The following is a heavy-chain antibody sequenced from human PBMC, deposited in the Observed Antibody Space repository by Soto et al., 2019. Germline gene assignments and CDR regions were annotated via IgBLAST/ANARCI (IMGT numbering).Heavy chain of an antibody. CDR3: VKGEYYYDSSGYYPFDY. D-gene: IGHD3-22*01. CDR1: GFTFSSYA. J-gene: IGHJ4*02. Sequence: GGSLRLSCAASGFTFSSYAMSWVRQAPGKGLEWVSAISGSGGSTYYADSVKGRFTISRDNSKNTQYLQMSSLRADDTAVYYCVKGEYYYDSSGYYPFDYWGQGTLVTVSS. V-gene: IGHV3-23*01. CDR2: ISGSGGST.